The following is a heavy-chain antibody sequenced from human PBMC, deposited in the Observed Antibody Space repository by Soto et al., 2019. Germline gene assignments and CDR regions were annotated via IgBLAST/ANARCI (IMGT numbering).Heavy chain of an antibody. CDR2: IYWDDDK. CDR3: AHRVKYCSGRCSYHFDY. V-gene: IGHV2-5*02. D-gene: IGHD2-15*01. J-gene: IGHJ4*02. CDR1: GFSLNTNGVG. Sequence: QITLKESGPTLVKPTQTLTLTCSFSGFSLNTNGVGVGWIRQPPGKALEWLALIYWDDDKRYSTSLKSRLTITKDTSRNQVVLTMTNMDPVETAIYYCAHRVKYCSGRCSYHFDYWGPGMLVTVSS.